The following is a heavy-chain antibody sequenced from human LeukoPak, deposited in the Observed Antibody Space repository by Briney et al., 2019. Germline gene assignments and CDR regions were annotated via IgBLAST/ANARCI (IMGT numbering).Heavy chain of an antibody. CDR3: ARPYDSSGYYYSDAFDI. CDR1: GYTFTSYD. D-gene: IGHD3-22*01. CDR2: MNPNSGNT. Sequence: ASVKVSCKAFGYTFTSYDINWVRQATGQGLEWMGWMNPNSGNTGYAQKFQGRVTMTRNTSISTAYMELSSLRSEDTAVYYCARPYDSSGYYYSDAFDIWGQGTMVTVSS. J-gene: IGHJ3*02. V-gene: IGHV1-8*01.